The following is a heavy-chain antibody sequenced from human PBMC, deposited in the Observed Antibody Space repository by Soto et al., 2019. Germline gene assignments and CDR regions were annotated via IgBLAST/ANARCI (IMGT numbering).Heavy chain of an antibody. CDR3: TTMNDRDAFEI. CDR1: LLNFNIAW. Sequence: EEQLVESGGGLVERGGSLRLSCAASLLNFNIAWLSWVRQAPGKGLEWVGRIKNNADGGTADSAAPVKDRFIVSRDDSKSTLYLQMNSLKIEDTAMYYCTTMNDRDAFEIWGQGAMVTFSS. CDR2: IKNNADGGTA. J-gene: IGHJ3*02. V-gene: IGHV3-15*01. D-gene: IGHD1-1*01.